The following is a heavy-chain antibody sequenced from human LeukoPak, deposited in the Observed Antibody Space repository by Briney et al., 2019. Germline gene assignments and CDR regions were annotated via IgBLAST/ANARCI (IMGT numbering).Heavy chain of an antibody. D-gene: IGHD6-19*01. CDR2: VSTGSNYI. J-gene: IGHJ4*02. Sequence: PGGSLRLSCTASGFTFSSYSLNWVRQAPGKGLEWVSSVSTGSNYIYYADSVKGRFTISRDNDKNSLYLQMNSLRVEDTALYYCAKDTGIAVAGTVDYWGQGTLVTVSS. V-gene: IGHV3-21*04. CDR1: GFTFSSYS. CDR3: AKDTGIAVAGTVDY.